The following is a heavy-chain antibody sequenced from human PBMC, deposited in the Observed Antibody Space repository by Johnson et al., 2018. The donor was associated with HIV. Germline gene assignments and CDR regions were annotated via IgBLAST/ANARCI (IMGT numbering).Heavy chain of an antibody. V-gene: IGHV3-11*01. CDR3: AKDRLVGATGDAFDI. Sequence: QVQLVESGGGLVKPGGSLRISCAASGFTFSDYYMNWIRQVPGKGLQWISHISGSGGSTYYADSVKGRFTISRDNSKNTLYLQMNSLRAEDTAVYYCAKDRLVGATGDAFDIWGQGTMVTVSS. J-gene: IGHJ3*02. D-gene: IGHD1-26*01. CDR1: GFTFSDYY. CDR2: ISGSGGST.